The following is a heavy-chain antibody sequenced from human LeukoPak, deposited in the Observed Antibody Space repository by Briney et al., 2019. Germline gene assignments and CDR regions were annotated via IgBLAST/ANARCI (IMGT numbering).Heavy chain of an antibody. Sequence: SQTLSLTCTVSGGSISSGGYYWSWIRQHPGKGLEWIGYIYYSGSTYYNPSLKSRVTISVDTSKKQFSLKLSSVTAADTAVYYCARVLEGSSGQHWYFDLWGRGTLVTVSS. J-gene: IGHJ2*01. CDR3: ARVLEGSSGQHWYFDL. CDR1: GGSISSGGYY. D-gene: IGHD6-19*01. CDR2: IYYSGST. V-gene: IGHV4-31*03.